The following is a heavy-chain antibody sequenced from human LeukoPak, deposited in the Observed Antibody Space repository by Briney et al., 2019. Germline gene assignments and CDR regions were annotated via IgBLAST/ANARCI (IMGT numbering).Heavy chain of an antibody. CDR2: IIPIFGTA. V-gene: IGHV1-69*13. D-gene: IGHD3-3*01. CDR3: ARSITIFGVAGPFDP. CDR1: GGTFSSYA. Sequence: SVKVSCKASGGTFSSYAISWVRQAPGQGLEWMGGIIPIFGTANCAQEFQGRVTITADESTSTAYMELSSLRSEDTAVYYCARSITIFGVAGPFDPWGQGTLVTVSS. J-gene: IGHJ5*02.